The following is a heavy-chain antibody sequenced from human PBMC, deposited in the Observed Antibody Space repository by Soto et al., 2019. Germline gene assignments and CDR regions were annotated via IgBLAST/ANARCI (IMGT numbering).Heavy chain of an antibody. CDR3: GRVVAILVYPDN. CDR1: GGTFSSYA. J-gene: IGHJ4*02. Sequence: QVQLVQSGAEVRQPASSVKVSCKTSGGTFSSYAISWVRQAPGQGLEWMGGIVPIVDTSTYAQKFQVRVTITADESTSTAYMELSSLRSDDTAIYYCGRVVAILVYPDNWGQGTLVTVAA. V-gene: IGHV1-69*12. D-gene: IGHD2-15*01. CDR2: IVPIVDTS.